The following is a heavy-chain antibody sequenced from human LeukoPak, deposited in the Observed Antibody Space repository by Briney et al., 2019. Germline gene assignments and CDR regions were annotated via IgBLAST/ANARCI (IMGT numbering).Heavy chain of an antibody. J-gene: IGHJ3*02. V-gene: IGHV1-69*05. Sequence: SVEVSSKASVGTLCIYAISWVRQAPGQGLEGMGRILSLLGTENFTHKLQGRDPIPRHESTSTAYMELSSLRSEDTAVYYGGRRSVLWTGACVIWGERTMFTLSS. CDR1: VGTLCIYA. CDR2: ILSLLGTE. CDR3: GRRSVLWTGACVI. D-gene: IGHD3/OR15-3a*01.